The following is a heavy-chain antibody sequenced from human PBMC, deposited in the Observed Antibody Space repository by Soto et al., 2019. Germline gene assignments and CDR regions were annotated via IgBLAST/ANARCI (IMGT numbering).Heavy chain of an antibody. D-gene: IGHD3-10*01. CDR2: LSYDGRDK. CDR3: AKDRETYGSSYYFDS. CDR1: GFTFSRYG. Sequence: QVQVVESGGGVVQPGTSLKVSCAASGFTFSRYGMHWVRQAPGKGLEWVAVLSYDGRDKHFADSVKGRFTISRDNSKNTVYLQMNSLRAEDTGVYYCAKDRETYGSSYYFDSWGQGTLVTVS. V-gene: IGHV3-30*18. J-gene: IGHJ4*02.